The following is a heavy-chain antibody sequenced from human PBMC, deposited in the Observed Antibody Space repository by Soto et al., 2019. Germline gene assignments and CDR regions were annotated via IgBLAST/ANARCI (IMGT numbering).Heavy chain of an antibody. D-gene: IGHD6-19*01. V-gene: IGHV3-73*01. J-gene: IGHJ4*02. CDR1: GFSFSDSA. CDR2: IRSKPNNYAT. Sequence: GGSLRLSCVVSGFSFSDSAMHWVRQASGKGLQWVGRIRSKPNNYATAYDESVKGRFTISRDDSKNTAYLQMNSLKTEDTAVYYCTRHAVDYWGQGTLVPVSS. CDR3: TRHAVDY.